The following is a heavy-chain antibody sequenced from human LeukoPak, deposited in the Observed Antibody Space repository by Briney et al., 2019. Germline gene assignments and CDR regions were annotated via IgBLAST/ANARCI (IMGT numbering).Heavy chain of an antibody. J-gene: IGHJ6*03. CDR1: GGSISSYY. D-gene: IGHD5-18*01. Sequence: PSETLSLTCTVSGGSISSYYWSWIRQPPGKGLEWIGYIYYSGSTNYKSSLKSRVTISVDTSKNQFSLKLSSVTAADTAVYYCARTTEGGYSYGYFYCYYMDVWGNGTTVTISS. V-gene: IGHV4-59*01. CDR3: ARTTEGGYSYGYFYCYYMDV. CDR2: IYYSGST.